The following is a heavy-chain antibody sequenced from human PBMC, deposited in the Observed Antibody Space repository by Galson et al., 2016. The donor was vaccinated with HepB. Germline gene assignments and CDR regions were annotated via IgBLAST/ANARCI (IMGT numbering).Heavy chain of an antibody. J-gene: IGHJ4*02. Sequence: SVKVSCKASGGTFSNYAISWVRQAPGQGLEWMGGIIPISGTATYPQKFQGRVTLTADASTTIVYLEVNSLRSEDTAMYYCAGEVAHPQYNSWYVGYFDYWGQGTLVTVAS. CDR1: GGTFSNYA. CDR3: AGEVAHPQYNSWYVGYFDY. V-gene: IGHV1-69*13. D-gene: IGHD6-13*01. CDR2: IIPISGTA.